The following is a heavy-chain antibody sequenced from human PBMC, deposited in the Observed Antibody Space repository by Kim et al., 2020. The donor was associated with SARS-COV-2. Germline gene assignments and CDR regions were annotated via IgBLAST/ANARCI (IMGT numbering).Heavy chain of an antibody. CDR3: AKLVYDSTTGYDAFDY. J-gene: IGHJ4*02. Sequence: SVKGRFTISRDNAKNTLHLQMNSLRDEDTAVYYCAKLVYDSTTGYDAFDYWGQGTLVTVSS. V-gene: IGHV3-23*01. D-gene: IGHD3-9*01.